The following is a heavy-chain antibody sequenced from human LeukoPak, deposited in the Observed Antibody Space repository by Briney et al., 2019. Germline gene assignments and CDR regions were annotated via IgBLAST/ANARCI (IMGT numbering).Heavy chain of an antibody. Sequence: GGSLRLSCAASGFTFSSYGMHWVRQAPGKGLEWVAFIRYDGSNKYYADSEKGRFTISRDNSKNTLYLQMNSLRAEDTAVYYCARDRLVRGKGYYYYGMDVWGQGTTVTVSS. CDR2: IRYDGSNK. V-gene: IGHV3-30*02. J-gene: IGHJ6*02. D-gene: IGHD3-10*01. CDR3: ARDRLVRGKGYYYYGMDV. CDR1: GFTFSSYG.